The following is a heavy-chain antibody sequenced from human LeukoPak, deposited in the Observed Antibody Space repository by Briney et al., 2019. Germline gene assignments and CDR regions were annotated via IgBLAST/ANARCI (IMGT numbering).Heavy chain of an antibody. D-gene: IGHD6-19*01. J-gene: IGHJ4*02. CDR3: ARRAVAGLPHFDY. V-gene: IGHV4-59*11. CDR1: GGSISSHY. Sequence: SETLSLTRTVSGGSISSHYWSWIRQPPGKGLEWIGYIYYSGSTNYNPSLKSRVTISVDTSKNQLSLKLSSVTAADTAVYYCARRAVAGLPHFDYWGQGTLVTVSS. CDR2: IYYSGST.